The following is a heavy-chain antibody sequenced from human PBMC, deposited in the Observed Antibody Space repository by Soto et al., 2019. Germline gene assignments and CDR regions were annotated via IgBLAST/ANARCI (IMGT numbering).Heavy chain of an antibody. V-gene: IGHV3-7*01. J-gene: IGHJ4*02. D-gene: IGHD4-17*01. CDR2: IRQDGGEK. CDR1: EFTFSGYW. CDR3: ARDPPHTVTTPYYFDQ. Sequence: PGGSLRLSCAASEFTFSGYWMNWVRQAPGKGLEWVANIRQDGGEKYYVDSVKGRFTISRDNAKNSLYLQMNSLRAEDTAVYYCARDPPHTVTTPYYFDQWGQGTLVTVSS.